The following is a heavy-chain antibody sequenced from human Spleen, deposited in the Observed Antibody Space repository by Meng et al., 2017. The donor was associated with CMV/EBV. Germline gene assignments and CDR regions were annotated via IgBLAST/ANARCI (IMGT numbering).Heavy chain of an antibody. J-gene: IGHJ6*02. CDR2: ISSDGNFQ. D-gene: IGHD6-19*01. Sequence: LSLTCAASGFPFRTYAMHWVRQAPGKGREWVAVISSDGNFQHYADSLKGRFTISRDNSKNTLYLQMNSLKTEDTGVYYCASPIAVTGFLYYSNYALDVWGQGTTVTVSS. CDR3: ASPIAVTGFLYYSNYALDV. CDR1: GFPFRTYA. V-gene: IGHV3-30-3*02.